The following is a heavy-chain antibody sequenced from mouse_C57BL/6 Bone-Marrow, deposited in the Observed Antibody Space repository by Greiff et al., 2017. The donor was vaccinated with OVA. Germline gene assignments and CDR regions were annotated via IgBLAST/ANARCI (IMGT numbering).Heavy chain of an antibody. CDR3: AGSSYGYCDG. J-gene: IGHJ1*03. CDR2: IYPSDSET. CDR1: GYTFTSYW. V-gene: IGHV1-61*01. D-gene: IGHD1-1*01. Sequence: QVQLQQPGAELVRPGSSVKLSCKASGYTFTSYWMAWVKQRPGQGLEWIGNIYPSDSETHYNHKFKDKATLTVDKSSSTAYMQLSSLTSEDSAVYYCAGSSYGYCDGWGTGTTGTGAS.